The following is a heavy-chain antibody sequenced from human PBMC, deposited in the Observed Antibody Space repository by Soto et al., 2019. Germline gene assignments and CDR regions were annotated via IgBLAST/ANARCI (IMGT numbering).Heavy chain of an antibody. CDR1: GASVSSTKW. D-gene: IGHD1-26*01. J-gene: IGHJ4*02. CDR2: INHSGSA. Sequence: SETLSLTCAVSGASVSSTKWWSWVRQSPGKGLEWIGQINHSGSANYNPSLKSRVTISVHTSNSQFSLELSSVTAADTAVYYCARGLISGSHYSGGWYYFDSWGQGTQVTVSS. V-gene: IGHV4-4*02. CDR3: ARGLISGSHYSGGWYYFDS.